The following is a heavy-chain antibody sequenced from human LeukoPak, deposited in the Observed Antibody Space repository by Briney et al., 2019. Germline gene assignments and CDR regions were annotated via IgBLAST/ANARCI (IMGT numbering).Heavy chain of an antibody. CDR2: INPNSGGT. D-gene: IGHD2-15*01. CDR3: ARGYCSGGTCYLVENWLDP. Sequence: ASVKVSCKASGYTLTAYYIYWVRQAPGQGLEWMGRINPNSGGTDYAQNFQGRATMTRGTSISTAYMELSRLRSDDTAVYYCARGYCSGGTCYLVENWLDPWGQGTLVTVSS. V-gene: IGHV1-2*06. J-gene: IGHJ5*02. CDR1: GYTLTAYY.